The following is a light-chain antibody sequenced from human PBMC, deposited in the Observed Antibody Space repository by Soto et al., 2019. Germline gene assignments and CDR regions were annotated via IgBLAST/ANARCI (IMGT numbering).Light chain of an antibody. J-gene: IGLJ1*01. V-gene: IGLV2-11*01. CDR2: DVN. CDR3: CSYAGSYTYV. Sequence: QSVLTQPRSVSGSPGQSVTISCTGTDSNIGFYNFVSWYQQHPDKAPHLVIYDVNKRPSGVPARFSGSKSGNTASLTISGLQADDEADYYCCSYAGSYTYVFGIGTQLTVL. CDR1: DSNIGFYNF.